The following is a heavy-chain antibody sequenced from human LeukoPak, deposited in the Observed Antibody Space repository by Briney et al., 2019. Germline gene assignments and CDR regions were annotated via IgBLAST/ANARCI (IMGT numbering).Heavy chain of an antibody. CDR3: ARGLRFLEWLLRFDP. CDR1: GFTFSSYG. J-gene: IGHJ5*02. D-gene: IGHD3-3*01. V-gene: IGHV3-30*02. Sequence: GGSLRLSCAASGFTFSSYGMHWVRQAPGKGLEWVAFIRYDGSNKYYADSVKGRFTISRDNSKNTLYLQMNSLRAEDTAVYYCARGLRFLEWLLRFDPWGQGTLVTVSS. CDR2: IRYDGSNK.